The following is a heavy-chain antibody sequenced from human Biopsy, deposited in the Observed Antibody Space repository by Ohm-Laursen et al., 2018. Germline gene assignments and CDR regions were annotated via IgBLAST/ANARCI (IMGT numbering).Heavy chain of an antibody. CDR2: INPSGGDT. CDR1: GYTFTNYY. D-gene: IGHD2-15*01. CDR3: AKGQDLRGGAEYFQH. Sequence: GSSVKVSCKASGYTFTNYYMHWVRQAPGQGLEWMGIINPSGGDTTYAQNFQGRLIMTRDTSITTAYMELRRLRSDDTAVYYCAKGQDLRGGAEYFQHWGQGALVTVSS. J-gene: IGHJ1*01. V-gene: IGHV1-46*01.